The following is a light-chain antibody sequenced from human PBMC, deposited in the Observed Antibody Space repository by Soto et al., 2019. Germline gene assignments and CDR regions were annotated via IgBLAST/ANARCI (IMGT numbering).Light chain of an antibody. CDR1: QSVSSSY. J-gene: IGKJ2*01. CDR3: QQYGSSLYT. CDR2: AAS. V-gene: IGKV3-20*01. Sequence: EIVLTQSPGTLSLSPGERATLSCRASQSVSSSYLAWYQQKPGQAPRLLIYAASSRATGIPDRFSGSGSGTDITLTICRLEPEDFAVYYCQQYGSSLYTFGPGTKLEI.